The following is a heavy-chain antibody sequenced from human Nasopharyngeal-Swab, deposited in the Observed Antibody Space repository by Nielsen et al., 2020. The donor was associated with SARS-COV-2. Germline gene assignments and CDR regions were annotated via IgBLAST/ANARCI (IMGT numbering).Heavy chain of an antibody. CDR1: GFTFDDYA. V-gene: IGHV3-9*01. Sequence: LSLTCAASGFTFDDYAMHWVRQAPGKGLDWVAGISWNSGADVYADSVKGRFTISRDNAKKSLFLEMNNLRVEDTALYYCVRDSNYYSMDVWGQGTTVTVSS. CDR3: VRDSNYYSMDV. CDR2: ISWNSGAD. D-gene: IGHD3-22*01. J-gene: IGHJ6*02.